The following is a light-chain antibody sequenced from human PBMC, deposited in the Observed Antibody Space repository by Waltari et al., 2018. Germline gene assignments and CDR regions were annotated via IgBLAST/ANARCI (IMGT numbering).Light chain of an antibody. V-gene: IGLV9-49*03. CDR2: VGTGGIVG. CDR1: SGHSTYK. Sequence: QPVLTQPPSASASLGASVTLPCTLRSGHSTYKVDWYQQSPGEGPRFVMRVGTGGIVGSKGDGIPDRFSVLGSGLNRYLTIKNIQEEDESDYHCGADHGSGSSFVYVFGTGTKVTVL. J-gene: IGLJ1*01. CDR3: GADHGSGSSFVYV.